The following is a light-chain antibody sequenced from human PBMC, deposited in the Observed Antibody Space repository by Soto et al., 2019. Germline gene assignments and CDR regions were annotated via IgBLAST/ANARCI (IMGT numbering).Light chain of an antibody. CDR3: QQHSNYSWT. Sequence: FLSTQSPPPVSVSPVQRSTLSCGASQSVSSYLAWYQQKPGQAPRLLIYDASNRASGIPARFSGSGSGTDFTLTISSLQPEDFAAYYCQQHSNYSWTFGQGTKVDIK. V-gene: IGKV3-11*01. CDR1: QSVSSY. CDR2: DAS. J-gene: IGKJ1*01.